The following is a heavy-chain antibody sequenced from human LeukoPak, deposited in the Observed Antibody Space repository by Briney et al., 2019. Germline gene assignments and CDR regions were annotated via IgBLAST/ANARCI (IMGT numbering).Heavy chain of an antibody. D-gene: IGHD5-18*01. CDR3: ATTARAGNYYYGMDV. J-gene: IGHJ6*02. Sequence: ASVKVSSKVSGYTLTELSMHWVRQAPGKGLEWMGGFDPEDGETIYAQKFQGRVTMTEDTSTDTAYMELSSLRSEDTAVYYCATTARAGNYYYGMDVWGQGTTVTVSS. CDR1: GYTLTELS. CDR2: FDPEDGET. V-gene: IGHV1-24*01.